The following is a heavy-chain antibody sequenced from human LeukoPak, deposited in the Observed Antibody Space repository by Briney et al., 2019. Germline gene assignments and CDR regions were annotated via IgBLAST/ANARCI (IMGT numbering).Heavy chain of an antibody. V-gene: IGHV1-18*01. CDR1: GYTFTSYG. Sequence: ASVKVSCKASGYTFTSYGISWARQAPGQGLEWMGWISAYNGNTNYAQKLQGRVTMTTDTSTSTAYMELRSLRSDDTAVYYCASHPLGYCSSTSCLVRVNWFDPWGQGTLVTVSS. D-gene: IGHD2-2*01. CDR2: ISAYNGNT. CDR3: ASHPLGYCSSTSCLVRVNWFDP. J-gene: IGHJ5*02.